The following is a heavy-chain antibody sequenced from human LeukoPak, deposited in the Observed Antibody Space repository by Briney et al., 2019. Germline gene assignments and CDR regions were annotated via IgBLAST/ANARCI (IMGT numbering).Heavy chain of an antibody. V-gene: IGHV4-38-2*02. CDR2: IYHNGTT. Sequence: PSETLSLTCTVSAYSISNGFVWGWIRQPPGKGLEWIASIYHNGTTYYNPSLKSRVTMSVDTSKNQFSLRLSSVTAADTAVYYCTRLSHVAGAPKVSWFDPWGQGTLVTVSS. D-gene: IGHD1-26*01. J-gene: IGHJ5*02. CDR1: AYSISNGFV. CDR3: TRLSHVAGAPKVSWFDP.